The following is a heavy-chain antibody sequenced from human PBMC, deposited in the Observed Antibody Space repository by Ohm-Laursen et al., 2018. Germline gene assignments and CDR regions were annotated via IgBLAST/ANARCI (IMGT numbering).Heavy chain of an antibody. CDR3: ARDNYDILTENWFDP. CDR1: GGSISAYY. D-gene: IGHD3-9*01. Sequence: TLSLTWTVSGGSISAYYWSWIRQPAGKGLEWIGRIYTSGTTNYNPSLKSRVTMSLDTSKNQFSLKLSSVTAADTAVYYCARDNYDILTENWFDPWGRGTLVTVSS. CDR2: IYTSGTT. J-gene: IGHJ5*02. V-gene: IGHV4-4*07.